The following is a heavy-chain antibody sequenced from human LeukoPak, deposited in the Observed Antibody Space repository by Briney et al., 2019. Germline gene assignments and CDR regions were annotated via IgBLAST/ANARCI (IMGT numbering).Heavy chain of an antibody. D-gene: IGHD6-13*01. CDR2: ISSSSSYI. CDR3: AKEVSSSSPELFDY. Sequence: GGSLRLSCAASGFTFSSYSMNWVRQAPGKGLEWVSAISSSSSYIYYVDSVKGRFTISRDNAKNSLYLQMNSLRAEDTAVYYCAKEVSSSSPELFDYWGQGTLVTVSS. V-gene: IGHV3-21*04. J-gene: IGHJ4*02. CDR1: GFTFSSYS.